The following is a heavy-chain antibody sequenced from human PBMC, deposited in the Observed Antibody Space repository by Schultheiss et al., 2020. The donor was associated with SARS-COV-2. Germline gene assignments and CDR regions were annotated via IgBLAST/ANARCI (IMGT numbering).Heavy chain of an antibody. CDR2: IKTKASGETT. D-gene: IGHD3-10*01. CDR3: AIDGLGVRGNYGMDV. V-gene: IGHV3-15*01. J-gene: IGHJ6*02. CDR1: GFTFINAW. Sequence: GGSLRLSCAASGFTFINAWMIWVRQAPGKGLEWLGRIKTKASGETTDYAAPAKGRFTISRDDSKNTMYLQMNSVKTEDTAMYYCAIDGLGVRGNYGMDVWGQGTTVTVSS.